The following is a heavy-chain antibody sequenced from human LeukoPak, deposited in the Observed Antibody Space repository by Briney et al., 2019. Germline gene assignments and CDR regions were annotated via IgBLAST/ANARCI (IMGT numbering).Heavy chain of an antibody. V-gene: IGHV3-33*01. CDR3: ARDYSYGLDF. CDR1: GFTFNSYG. CDR2: IWYDGSNK. Sequence: GGSLRLSCAASGFTFNSYGMHWVRQAPGQGLEWVAVIWYDGSNKYYADSVQGRFTISRDNAENTLYLQVNSLRAEDTAVYYCARDYSYGLDFWGQGTLVTVSS. J-gene: IGHJ4*02. D-gene: IGHD5-18*01.